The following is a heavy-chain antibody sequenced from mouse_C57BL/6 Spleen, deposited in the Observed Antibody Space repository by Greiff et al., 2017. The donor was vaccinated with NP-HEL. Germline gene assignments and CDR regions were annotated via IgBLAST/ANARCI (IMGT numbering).Heavy chain of an antibody. CDR3: ASGELGHLDY. CDR2: IYPGDGDT. D-gene: IGHD4-1*01. J-gene: IGHJ2*01. Sequence: VQLQQSGPELVKPGASVKISCKASGYAFSSSWMNWVKQRPGKGLEWIGRIYPGDGDTKYNGKFKGKATLTADKSYSTAYLHLSSLTSEDSAVYFCASGELGHLDYWGQGTTLTVSS. CDR1: GYAFSSSW. V-gene: IGHV1-82*01.